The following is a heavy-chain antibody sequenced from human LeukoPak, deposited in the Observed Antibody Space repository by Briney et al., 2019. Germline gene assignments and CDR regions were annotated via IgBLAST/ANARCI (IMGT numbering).Heavy chain of an antibody. J-gene: IGHJ4*02. CDR3: ARHGYCSGGSCYWDY. Sequence: SETLSLTCSVSGGSISGYYWSWIRQPPGKGLEWIAYIYYSGSTRYSPSLKSRVAISVDTSNNQVSLKLSSVTAADTAVYYCARHGYCSGGSCYWDYWGQGTLVTVSS. V-gene: IGHV4-59*08. CDR2: IYYSGST. D-gene: IGHD2-15*01. CDR1: GGSISGYY.